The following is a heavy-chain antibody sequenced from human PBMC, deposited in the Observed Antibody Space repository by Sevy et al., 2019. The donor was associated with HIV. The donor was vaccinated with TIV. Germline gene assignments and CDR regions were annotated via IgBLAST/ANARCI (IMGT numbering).Heavy chain of an antibody. CDR2: ISHDGRNHK. Sequence: GESLKISCAASGFTFGEYGMHWVRQAPGKGLEWVAVISHDGRNHKYNADFVKGRFTISRDNSENMVYLQMNSLRVEDTAIYYCARDRGEILRSAFKSWGQGTLVTVSS. V-gene: IGHV3-33*08. CDR1: GFTFGEYG. CDR3: ARDRGEILRSAFKS. J-gene: IGHJ4*02. D-gene: IGHD3-10*01.